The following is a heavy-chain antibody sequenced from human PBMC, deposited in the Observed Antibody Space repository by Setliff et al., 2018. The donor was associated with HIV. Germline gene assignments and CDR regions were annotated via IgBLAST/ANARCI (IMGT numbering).Heavy chain of an antibody. CDR1: GGSFNEYY. J-gene: IGHJ5*01. D-gene: IGHD3-16*01. CDR2: INLSGST. Sequence: SETLSLTCAVYGGSFNEYYWNWIRQIPGKGLEWIGEINLSGSTNYNESLKRRLRISVDTSKNQFSLSLNSVTAADTAVYYCARAYRDNVWGSWRQISSWFDSWGQGNLVTVSS. CDR3: ARAYRDNVWGSWRQISSWFDS. V-gene: IGHV4-34*01.